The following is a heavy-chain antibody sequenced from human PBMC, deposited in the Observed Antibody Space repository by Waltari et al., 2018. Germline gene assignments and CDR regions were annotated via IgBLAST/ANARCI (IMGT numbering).Heavy chain of an antibody. CDR1: GDKFSTYW. J-gene: IGHJ3*02. CDR3: ARREHDYDYVGGSYRRVIDTFDI. CDR2: IYVGDFST. Sequence: EVRLVQSGAEVKKPGESLKISCKGSGDKFSTYWIGWVRQMPGKGLEWMWIIYVGDFSTRYSPSFRGQVTMSADKSITTAYLQWSSLKASDTAMYYCARREHDYDYVGGSYRRVIDTFDIWGQGTRVTVSS. V-gene: IGHV5-51*03. D-gene: IGHD3-16*02.